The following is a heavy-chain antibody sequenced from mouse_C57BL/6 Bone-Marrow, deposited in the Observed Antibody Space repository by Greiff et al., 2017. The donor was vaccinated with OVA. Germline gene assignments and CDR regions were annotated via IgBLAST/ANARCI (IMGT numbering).Heavy chain of an antibody. J-gene: IGHJ3*01. CDR2: IDPNSGGT. CDR1: GYTFTSYW. CDR3: ARQYYGSRGFAY. D-gene: IGHD1-1*01. V-gene: IGHV1-72*01. Sequence: QVQLKQPGAELVKPGASVKLSCKASGYTFTSYWMHWVKQRPGRGLEWIGRIDPNSGGTKYNEKFKSKATLTLDKPSSTAYMQLSSLTSEESAVYYCARQYYGSRGFAYWGQGTLVTVSA.